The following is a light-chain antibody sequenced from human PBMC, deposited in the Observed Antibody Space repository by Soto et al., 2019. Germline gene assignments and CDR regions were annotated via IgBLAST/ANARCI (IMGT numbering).Light chain of an antibody. CDR2: GAS. V-gene: IGKV3-20*01. CDR1: QSVYSSY. Sequence: EIVLTQSPGTLSLSPGERATVFCRASQSVYSSYLAWFQQKPGQAPRLLIYGASRRVTGIPDRFSGSGSGTDFTLTITRLEPEDFAVYYCHRYDSSSWTFGQGTKVEI. CDR3: HRYDSSSWT. J-gene: IGKJ1*01.